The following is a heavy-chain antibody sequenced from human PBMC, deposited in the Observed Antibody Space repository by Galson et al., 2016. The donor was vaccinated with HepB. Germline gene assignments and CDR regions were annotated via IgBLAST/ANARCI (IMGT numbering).Heavy chain of an antibody. J-gene: IGHJ4*02. CDR1: GFSFSNYG. V-gene: IGHV4-59*01. D-gene: IGHD6-13*01. CDR2: IHYSGST. Sequence: LRLSCAASGFSFSNYGMSWVRQPPGKGLEWIAYIHYSGSTNQNPSHKSRVTISVDTSKNQFSLQLRSVTAADTAVYYCARDRGSAAGFDYWGQGTLVTVSS. CDR3: ARDRGSAAGFDY.